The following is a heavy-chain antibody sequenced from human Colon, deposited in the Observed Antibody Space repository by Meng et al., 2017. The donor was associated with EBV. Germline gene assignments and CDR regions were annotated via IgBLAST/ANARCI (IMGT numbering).Heavy chain of an antibody. V-gene: IGHV4-30-4*01. D-gene: IGHD6-19*01. CDR1: GGSISSGDYY. CDR3: ARVSSGWDYFDY. CDR2: IYYSGST. J-gene: IGHJ4*02. Sequence: QEQLQQWGAGLLKPSQTLSLTCTVSGGSISSGDYYWSWIRQPPGKGLEWIGYIYYSGSTYYNPSLKSRVTISVDTSKNQFSLKLSSVTAADTAVYYCARVSSGWDYFDYWGQGTMVTVS.